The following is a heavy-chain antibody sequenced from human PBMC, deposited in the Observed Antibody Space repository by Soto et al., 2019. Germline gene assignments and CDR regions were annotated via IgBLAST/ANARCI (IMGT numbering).Heavy chain of an antibody. Sequence: SVKVSCKASGGTFSSYAISWVRQAPGQGLEWMGGIIPIFGTANYAQKFQGRVTITADESTSTAYMELSSLRSEDTAVYYCARGDSSSWYPFEWFDPWGQGTLVTVSS. V-gene: IGHV1-69*13. CDR2: IIPIFGTA. D-gene: IGHD6-13*01. CDR1: GGTFSSYA. CDR3: ARGDSSSWYPFEWFDP. J-gene: IGHJ5*02.